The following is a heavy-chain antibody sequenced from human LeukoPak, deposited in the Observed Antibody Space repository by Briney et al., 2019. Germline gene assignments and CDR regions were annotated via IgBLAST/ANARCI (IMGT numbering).Heavy chain of an antibody. Sequence: GASVKVSCKASGYTFTSYYMHWVRQAPGQGLEWMGIINPSGGSTSYAQKFQGRVTMTRDTSTSTVYMELSSLRSEDTAVYYCARVRFSGSYHSGGLDYWGQGTLVTVSS. V-gene: IGHV1-46*01. CDR2: INPSGGST. CDR1: GYTFTSYY. D-gene: IGHD1-26*01. J-gene: IGHJ4*02. CDR3: ARVRFSGSYHSGGLDY.